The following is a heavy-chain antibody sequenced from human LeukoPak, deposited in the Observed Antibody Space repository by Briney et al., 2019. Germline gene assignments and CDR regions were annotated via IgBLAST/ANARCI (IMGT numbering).Heavy chain of an antibody. Sequence: ASVKVSCKASGYTFSDYYIHWVRQAPGQGLEWLGWINPKTGGTDYAQSFQGSVTMTRDTSINTAYMELNRLKFDDTAVFYCARARGLIYSDYDLFDYWGQGTLVTVSS. J-gene: IGHJ4*02. D-gene: IGHD5-12*01. CDR3: ARARGLIYSDYDLFDY. CDR1: GYTFSDYY. CDR2: INPKTGGT. V-gene: IGHV1-2*02.